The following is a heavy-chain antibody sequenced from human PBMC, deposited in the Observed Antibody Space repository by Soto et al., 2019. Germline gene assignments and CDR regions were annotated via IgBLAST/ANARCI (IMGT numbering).Heavy chain of an antibody. CDR2: ISTGGSDK. J-gene: IGHJ1*01. V-gene: IGHV3-30*03. Sequence: HPGGSLRLSCAASGLTFSSHGMNWVRQAPGKGLEWLASISTGGSDKYYAVSVRGRFAISRDNSRNTLYLQMNSLRAEDTSVYYCALNYHDGNNFTHFQHWGQGTLVTVSS. CDR1: GLTFSSHG. D-gene: IGHD3-22*01. CDR3: ALNYHDGNNFTHFQH.